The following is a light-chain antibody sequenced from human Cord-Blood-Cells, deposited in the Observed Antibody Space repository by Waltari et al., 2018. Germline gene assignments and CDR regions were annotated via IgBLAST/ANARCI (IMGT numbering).Light chain of an antibody. CDR3: HQRYSTPLPT. CDR1: QSISSY. J-gene: IGKJ1*01. CDR2: AAS. Sequence: DIQMTQSPSSLSASVGDRVTITCRASQSISSYLNWYQQKPGKAPKLLIYAASSLENGVPPWSSSRRSGADYTLTIISLQPDDFATSYCHQRYSTPLPTFGQGTKVEIK. V-gene: IGKV1-39*01.